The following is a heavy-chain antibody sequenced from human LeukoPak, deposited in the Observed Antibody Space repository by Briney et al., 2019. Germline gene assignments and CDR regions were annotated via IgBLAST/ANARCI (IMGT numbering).Heavy chain of an antibody. CDR1: GGSISTYY. J-gene: IGHJ4*02. D-gene: IGHD3-10*01. CDR3: ASSAYYGSA. V-gene: IGHV4-59*12. Sequence: SETLSLTCTVSGGSISTYYWSWIRQPPGKGLEWIGYSGNTDYNPSLKSRVTMSVDTSINQFSLKLSSVTAADTAVYYCASSAYYGSAWGQGTLVTVSS. CDR2: SGNT.